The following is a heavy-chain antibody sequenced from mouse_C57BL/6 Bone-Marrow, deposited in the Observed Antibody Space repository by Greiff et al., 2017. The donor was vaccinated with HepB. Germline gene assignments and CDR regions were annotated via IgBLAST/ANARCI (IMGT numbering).Heavy chain of an antibody. D-gene: IGHD2-1*01. V-gene: IGHV1-64*01. CDR2: IHPNSGST. J-gene: IGHJ4*01. Sequence: QVQLKQPGAELVKPGASVKLSCKASGYTFTSYWMHWVKQRPGQGLEWIGLIHPNSGSTNYNEKFKSKATLTVDKSSSTAYMQLSSLTSEDSAVYDCAVIYYGIFYAMDYWGQGTAVTVTS. CDR3: AVIYYGIFYAMDY. CDR1: GYTFTSYW.